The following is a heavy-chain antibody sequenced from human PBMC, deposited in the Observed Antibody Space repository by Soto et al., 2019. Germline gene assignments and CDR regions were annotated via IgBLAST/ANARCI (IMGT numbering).Heavy chain of an antibody. CDR2: IYYSGST. CDR1: GGSISSYY. D-gene: IGHD2-15*01. CDR3: ARGYCSGGSCQGYSGYGMDV. V-gene: IGHV4-59*01. Sequence: SETLSLTCTVSGGSISSYYWSWIRQPPGKGLEWIGYIYYSGSTNYNPSLKSRVTISVDTSKNQFSLKLSSVTAADTAVYYCARGYCSGGSCQGYSGYGMDVWGQGATATVSS. J-gene: IGHJ6*02.